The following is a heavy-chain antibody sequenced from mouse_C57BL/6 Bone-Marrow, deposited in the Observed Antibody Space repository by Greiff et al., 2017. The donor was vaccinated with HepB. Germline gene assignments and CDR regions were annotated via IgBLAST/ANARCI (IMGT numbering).Heavy chain of an antibody. CDR3: ARDGTTVVHYYAMDY. V-gene: IGHV5-4*01. Sequence: EVMLVESGGGLVEPGGSLKLSCAASGFTFSSYAMSWVRQTPEKRLEWVATISDGGSYTYYPDNVKGRFTISRDNAKNNLYLQMSHLKSEDTAMYYCARDGTTVVHYYAMDYWGQGTSVTVSS. J-gene: IGHJ4*01. CDR1: GFTFSSYA. CDR2: ISDGGSYT. D-gene: IGHD1-1*01.